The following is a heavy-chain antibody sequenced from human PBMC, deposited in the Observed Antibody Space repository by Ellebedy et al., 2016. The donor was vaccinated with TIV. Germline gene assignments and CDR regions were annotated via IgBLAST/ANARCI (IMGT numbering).Heavy chain of an antibody. Sequence: SETLSLTCAVYGGSFSGYYWSWIRQPPGKGLEWIGEINHSGSTNYNPSLKSRVTISVDRSKNQFSLKLSSVTAADTAVYYCARTTVTTMQLGWYFDLWGRGTLVTVSS. D-gene: IGHD4-17*01. CDR2: INHSGST. V-gene: IGHV4-34*01. CDR3: ARTTVTTMQLGWYFDL. CDR1: GGSFSGYY. J-gene: IGHJ2*01.